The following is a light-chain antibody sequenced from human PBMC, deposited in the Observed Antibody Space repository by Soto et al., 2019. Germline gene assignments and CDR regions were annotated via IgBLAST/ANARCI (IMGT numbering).Light chain of an antibody. J-gene: IGKJ1*01. CDR1: QSISSW. CDR2: DAS. Sequence: DIQMTQSPSTLSASVGDRVPITCRASQSISSWLAWYQQKPGKAPKLLIYDASRLESGVPSRFSGSGSGTEFTLTISSVQPDDFATYDCQQYNSYAWTFGQGTKVEIK. CDR3: QQYNSYAWT. V-gene: IGKV1-5*01.